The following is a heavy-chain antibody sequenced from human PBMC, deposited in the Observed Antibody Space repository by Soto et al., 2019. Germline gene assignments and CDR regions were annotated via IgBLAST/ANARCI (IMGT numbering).Heavy chain of an antibody. CDR2: TYYRSKWYN. J-gene: IGHJ3*02. CDR1: GDSVSSNSAA. D-gene: IGHD1-26*01. CDR3: ERGQRMSMWSFNPTDNDFFDI. Sequence: PSQPLSLTCAISGDSVSSNSAAWNWIRQSPSRGLEWLGRTYYRSKWYNDYAVSVKSRITISPDRSKNQFSLQLNSVTPEDTVVYYCERGQRMSMWSFNPTDNDFFDIGGQGTMVTVSS. V-gene: IGHV6-1*01.